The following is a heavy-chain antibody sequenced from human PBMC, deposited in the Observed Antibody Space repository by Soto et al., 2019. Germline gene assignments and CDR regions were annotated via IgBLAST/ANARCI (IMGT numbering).Heavy chain of an antibody. CDR2: IIPVFGTA. D-gene: IGHD5-18*01. V-gene: IGHV1-69*12. CDR3: ASGIQLWLRRINNGYSG. CDR1: GGTFSTYA. J-gene: IGHJ4*02. Sequence: QVQLVQSGAEVKKPESSVKVSCKAPGGTFSTYAISWVRQAPGQGVEWMGGIIPVFGTANYAQRFQDRVTITADESTNTVYMELSSLRSEDTAVYFCASGIQLWLRRINNGYSGWGQGTLVTVSS.